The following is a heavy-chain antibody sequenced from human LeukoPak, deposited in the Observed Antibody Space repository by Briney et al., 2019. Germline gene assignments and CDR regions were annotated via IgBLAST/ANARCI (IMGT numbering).Heavy chain of an antibody. D-gene: IGHD2-15*01. Sequence: GGSLRLSCAASGFTFSNSAMSWVRQAPGKGLEWVANVNPGGSIQNYVDSVKGRFTISRDNAKNSLYLQMNNLRVEDTAVYYCASTFPYCSEDDCAVGGQGTLVTVSS. J-gene: IGHJ1*01. V-gene: IGHV3-7*01. CDR1: GFTFSNSA. CDR3: ASTFPYCSEDDCAV. CDR2: VNPGGSIQ.